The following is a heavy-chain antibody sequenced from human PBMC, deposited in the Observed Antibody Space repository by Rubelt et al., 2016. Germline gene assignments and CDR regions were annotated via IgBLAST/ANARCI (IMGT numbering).Heavy chain of an antibody. V-gene: IGHV4-34*01. Sequence: QVQLQQWGAGLLKPSETLSLTCAVYGGSFSGYYWSWIRQPPGKGLEWIGEINHSGSTNYNPSLKSRVTISVDTSKKQFSLKLGSVTDADTAVYYCASFSGSYGSYYWGQGTLVTVSS. CDR2: INHSGST. CDR1: GGSFSGYY. CDR3: ASFSGSYGSYY. D-gene: IGHD3-10*01. J-gene: IGHJ4*02.